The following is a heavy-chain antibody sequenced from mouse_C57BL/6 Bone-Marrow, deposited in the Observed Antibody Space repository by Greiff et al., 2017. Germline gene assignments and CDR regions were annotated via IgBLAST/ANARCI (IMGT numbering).Heavy chain of an antibody. CDR2: IDPEDGET. CDR1: GYNIKDYY. Sequence: EVQLQQSGAELVKPGASVKLSCKASGYNIKDYYIHWVKQRTEQGLEWIGRIDPEDGETKYDQKFKDKATITADTSSKPAYLQRSSLTSEDAAVYYCTRSHIYYASDYWGQGTTLTVSS. D-gene: IGHD1-1*01. V-gene: IGHV14-2*01. J-gene: IGHJ2*01. CDR3: TRSHIYYASDY.